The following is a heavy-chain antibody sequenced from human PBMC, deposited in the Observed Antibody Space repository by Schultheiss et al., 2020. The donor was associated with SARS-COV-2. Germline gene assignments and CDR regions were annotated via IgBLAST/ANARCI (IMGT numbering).Heavy chain of an antibody. D-gene: IGHD2-2*02. Sequence: SETLSLTCTVSGGSISSSSYYWGWIRQPPGKGLEWIGYIYYSGSTNYNPSLKSRVTISIHTSKTQFSLKLSSVTAADTAVYYCARVVVPPAIRVYYYYYMDVWGKGTTVTVSS. CDR3: ARVVVPPAIRVYYYYYMDV. J-gene: IGHJ6*03. V-gene: IGHV4-61*05. CDR1: GGSISSSSYY. CDR2: IYYSGST.